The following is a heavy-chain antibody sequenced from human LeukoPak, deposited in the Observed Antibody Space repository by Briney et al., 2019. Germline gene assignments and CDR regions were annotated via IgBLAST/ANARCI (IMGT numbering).Heavy chain of an antibody. CDR1: GFTFSSYE. V-gene: IGHV3-48*03. CDR2: ISSSGSTI. CDR3: ARDEPYYYDSSGYYPEYFQH. D-gene: IGHD3-22*01. J-gene: IGHJ1*01. Sequence: GGSLRLSCAASGFTFSSYEMNWVRQAPGKELEWVSYISSSGSTIYYADSVKGRFTISRDNAKNSLYLQMNSLRAEDTAVYYCARDEPYYYDSSGYYPEYFQHWGQGTLVTVSS.